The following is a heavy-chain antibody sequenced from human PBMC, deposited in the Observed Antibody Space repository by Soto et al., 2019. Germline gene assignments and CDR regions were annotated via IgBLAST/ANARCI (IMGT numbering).Heavy chain of an antibody. D-gene: IGHD3-22*01. V-gene: IGHV4-59*01. CDR2: IYYSGST. J-gene: IGHJ3*02. Sequence: PSETLSLTCTVSGGSISSYYWSWIRQPPGKGLEWIGYIYYSGSTNYNPSLKSRVTLSVDTSKNQFSLKLSSVTAADTAVYYCARIGRPFYYYDSSGYYYGAFDIWGQGTMVTVSS. CDR3: ARIGRPFYYYDSSGYYYGAFDI. CDR1: GGSISSYY.